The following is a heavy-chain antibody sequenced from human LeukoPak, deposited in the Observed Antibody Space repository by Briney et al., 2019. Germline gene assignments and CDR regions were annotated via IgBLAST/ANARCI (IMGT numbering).Heavy chain of an antibody. CDR1: GGSISSSSYY. Sequence: SETLSLTCTVSGGSISSSSYYWGWIRQPPGKGLEWIGSIYYSGSTYYNPSLKSRVTISVGTSKNQFSLKLSSVTAADTAVYYCARSRSLGSSWYYYYYMDVWGKGTTVTISS. CDR2: IYYSGST. D-gene: IGHD6-13*01. V-gene: IGHV4-39*01. J-gene: IGHJ6*03. CDR3: ARSRSLGSSWYYYYYMDV.